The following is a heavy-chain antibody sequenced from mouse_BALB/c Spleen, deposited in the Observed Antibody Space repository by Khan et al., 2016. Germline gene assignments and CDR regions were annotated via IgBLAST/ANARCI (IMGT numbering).Heavy chain of an antibody. J-gene: IGHJ2*01. CDR1: GFSLTSYG. CDR2: IWRGGST. Sequence: QVQLKESGPGLVQPSQSLSITCTVSGFSLTSYGVHWVRQSPGKGLEWLGVIWRGGSTDYNAAFISRLSISKDNSKSQVFFKMNSLQANDTAIYYCASYYYGSSHFDYWGQGTTLTVSS. CDR3: ASYYYGSSHFDY. V-gene: IGHV2-2*02. D-gene: IGHD1-1*01.